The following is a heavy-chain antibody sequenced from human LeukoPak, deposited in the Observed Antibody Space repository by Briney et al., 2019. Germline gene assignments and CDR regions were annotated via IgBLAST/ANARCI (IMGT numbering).Heavy chain of an antibody. CDR2: IRYDGSNE. Sequence: GGSLRLSCAASGFTFSSYGMHWVRQAPGKGLEWVSFIRYDGSNEYYADSVKGRFTISRDNVKNSLYLQMNSLRAEDTAVYYCARGRDSSSSYPGYWGQGTLVTVSS. V-gene: IGHV3-30*02. J-gene: IGHJ4*02. D-gene: IGHD6-6*01. CDR3: ARGRDSSSSYPGY. CDR1: GFTFSSYG.